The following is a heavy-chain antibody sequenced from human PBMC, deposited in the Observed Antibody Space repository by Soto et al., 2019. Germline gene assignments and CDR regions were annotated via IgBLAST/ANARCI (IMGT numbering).Heavy chain of an antibody. CDR3: ARGASYYYGMDV. V-gene: IGHV4-31*03. CDR2: IYYSGST. CDR1: GGSISSGAYY. J-gene: IGHJ6*02. D-gene: IGHD1-26*01. Sequence: SETLSLTCSVSGGSISSGAYYWSWIRQHPGEGLEWIGYIYYSGSTYYNPSLKSRVTISVDTSKNQFSLKLTSVTAADTAVYYCARGASYYYGMDVWGQGTTVTVSS.